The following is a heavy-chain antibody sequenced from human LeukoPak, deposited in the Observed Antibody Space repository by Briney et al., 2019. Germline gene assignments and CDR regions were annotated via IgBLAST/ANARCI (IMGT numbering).Heavy chain of an antibody. CDR3: TKGPRALEHATQRFDY. J-gene: IGHJ4*02. D-gene: IGHD1/OR15-1a*01. CDR2: ISSSSSYI. CDR1: GFTFTSYS. Sequence: GGSLRLSCAASGFTFTSYSMNWVRQAPGKGLEWVSSISSSSSYIYYADSVKGRFTISRDNSKNTLDLQMNSLRAEDTAVYYCTKGPRALEHATQRFDYWGQGTLVTVSS. V-gene: IGHV3-21*04.